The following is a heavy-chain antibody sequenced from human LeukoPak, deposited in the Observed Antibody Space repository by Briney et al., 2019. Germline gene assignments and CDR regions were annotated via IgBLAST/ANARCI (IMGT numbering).Heavy chain of an antibody. Sequence: ASVKVSCKASGYTFTGYYMHWVRQAPGQGLEWMGWINPNSGGTNYAQKFQGRVTMTRDTSISTAYMELSRLRSDDTAVYYCARDHYGERSVVGARNYYYYYMDVWGKGTTVTVSS. J-gene: IGHJ6*03. D-gene: IGHD1-26*01. CDR1: GYTFTGYY. CDR3: ARDHYGERSVVGARNYYYYYMDV. CDR2: INPNSGGT. V-gene: IGHV1-2*02.